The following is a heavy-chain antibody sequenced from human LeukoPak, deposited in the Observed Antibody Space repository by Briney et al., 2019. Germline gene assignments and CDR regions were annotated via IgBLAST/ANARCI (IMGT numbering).Heavy chain of an antibody. CDR3: ARGRRYYDSSGYRLRAFDI. Sequence: PSETLSLTCTVSGASISGSGYYWGWIRQPPGKGLEWIGSIYSSGSTYYNASLQSRVTISVDTSKNQFSLKLSSVTAADTAVYYCARGRRYYDSSGYRLRAFDIWGQGTMVTVSS. CDR2: IYSSGST. CDR1: GASISGSGYY. J-gene: IGHJ3*02. V-gene: IGHV4-39*07. D-gene: IGHD3-22*01.